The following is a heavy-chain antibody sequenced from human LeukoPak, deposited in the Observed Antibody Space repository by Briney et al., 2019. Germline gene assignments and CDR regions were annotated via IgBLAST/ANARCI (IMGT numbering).Heavy chain of an antibody. J-gene: IGHJ4*02. D-gene: IGHD6-13*01. V-gene: IGHV1-69*04. CDR1: GGTFSSYA. CDR2: IIPILGIA. Sequence: SVKVSCKASGGTFSSYAISWVRQAPGQGLEWMGRIIPILGIANYAQKFQGRVTITADKSTSTAYMELSSLKSEDTAVYYCARGGAAALEYYFDYWGQGTLVTVSS. CDR3: ARGGAAALEYYFDY.